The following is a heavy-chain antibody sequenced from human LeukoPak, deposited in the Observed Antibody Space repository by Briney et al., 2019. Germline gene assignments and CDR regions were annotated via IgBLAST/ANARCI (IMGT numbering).Heavy chain of an antibody. Sequence: GGSLRLSCAASGFTLSSCAMSWVRQALGKGLEWVSAISGTGNTYHADSVKGRFTISRDSSKNTLFLQMNRLRPEDAAVYYCAKAPVTTCRGAFCYPFDYWGLGTLVTVSS. CDR2: ISGTGNT. CDR3: AKAPVTTCRGAFCYPFDY. J-gene: IGHJ4*02. CDR1: GFTLSSCA. D-gene: IGHD2-15*01. V-gene: IGHV3-23*01.